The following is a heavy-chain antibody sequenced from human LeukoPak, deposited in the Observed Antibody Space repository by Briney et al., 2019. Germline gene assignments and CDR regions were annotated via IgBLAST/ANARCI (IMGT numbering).Heavy chain of an antibody. D-gene: IGHD1-1*01. Sequence: GGSLRLSCAASGFTLRSYSMNWVRQAPGKGLEWVSAISSSSSYIYYADSVKGRFTISRDNAKNSLYLQMNSLRVDDTAVYYCARENWNDDYNWFDPWGQGTLVTVSS. CDR1: GFTLRSYS. J-gene: IGHJ5*02. CDR3: ARENWNDDYNWFDP. CDR2: ISSSSSYI. V-gene: IGHV3-21*04.